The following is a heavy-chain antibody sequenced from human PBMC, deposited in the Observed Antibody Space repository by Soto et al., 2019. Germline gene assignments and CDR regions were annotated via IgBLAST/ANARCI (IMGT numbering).Heavy chain of an antibody. D-gene: IGHD3-10*01. J-gene: IGHJ6*02. CDR3: GRPGTNYVSGHHYGIDV. V-gene: IGHV3-33*01. Sequence: QVQLVDSGGGVVQPGRSLRLSCAASGFSISIYGMHWVRQAPGKGLEWVATIWYDGSNEYYADSVKGRFTISRDNSKNTVYLQMNSLRVEDPAVYYCGRPGTNYVSGHHYGIDVWGQGTTVTVS. CDR2: IWYDGSNE. CDR1: GFSISIYG.